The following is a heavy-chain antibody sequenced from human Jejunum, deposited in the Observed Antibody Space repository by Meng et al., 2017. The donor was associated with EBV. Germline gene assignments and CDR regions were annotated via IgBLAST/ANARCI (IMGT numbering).Heavy chain of an antibody. CDR1: GYIFTSDA. CDR3: ARGSNWFDR. CDR2: INTNTGKP. V-gene: IGHV7-4-1*02. J-gene: IGHJ5*02. Sequence: QGQLVQSGSELNKPGAAAKVSCKASGYIFTSDAINWVRQTPGHGLEWMGWINTNTGKPMYVQGFTGRFVFSLDNSVNTAYLQINSLQTDDTAVYYCARGSNWFDRWGQGTLVTVSS.